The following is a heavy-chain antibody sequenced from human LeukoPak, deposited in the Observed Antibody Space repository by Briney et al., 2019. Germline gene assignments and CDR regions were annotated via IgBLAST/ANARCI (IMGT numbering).Heavy chain of an antibody. CDR2: VYPGDSSI. CDR3: ARAGSYYRQPDY. Sequence: GESLKISCEGSGYSFSTYWIAWVRQMPGKGLEWMGIVYPGDSSIRYSPSFQGQVTISADKSINTAYLQWSGLKASDTAMYYCARAGSYYRQPDYWGQGTLVTVSS. V-gene: IGHV5-51*01. J-gene: IGHJ4*02. D-gene: IGHD1-26*01. CDR1: GYSFSTYW.